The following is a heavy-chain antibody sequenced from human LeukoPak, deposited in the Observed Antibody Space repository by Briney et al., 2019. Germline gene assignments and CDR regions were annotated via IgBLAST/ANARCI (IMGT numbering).Heavy chain of an antibody. CDR1: GYTFTSYY. J-gene: IGHJ4*02. Sequence: SVKVSCKASGYTFTSYYMHWVRQAPGQGLEWMGGIIPIFGTANYAQKFQGRVTITADESTSTAYMELSSLRSEDTAVYYCAIDLYCSSTSCPDNWGQGARVTVSS. CDR3: AIDLYCSSTSCPDN. V-gene: IGHV1-69*13. CDR2: IIPIFGTA. D-gene: IGHD2-2*01.